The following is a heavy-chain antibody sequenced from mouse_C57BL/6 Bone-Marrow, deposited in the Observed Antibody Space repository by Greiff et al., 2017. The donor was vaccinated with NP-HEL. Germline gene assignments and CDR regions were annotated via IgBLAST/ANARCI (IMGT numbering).Heavy chain of an antibody. J-gene: IGHJ2*01. D-gene: IGHD2-4*01. Sequence: EVQVVESGGGLVQPGGSLKLSCAASGFTFSDYYMYWVRQTPEKRLEWVACISNGGGSTYYPDTVKGRFTISRDNAKNTLYLQMSRLKSEDTAMYYCARRGYDYDDGLGDWGQGTTLTVSS. CDR1: GFTFSDYY. CDR3: ARRGYDYDDGLGD. CDR2: ISNGGGST. V-gene: IGHV5-12*01.